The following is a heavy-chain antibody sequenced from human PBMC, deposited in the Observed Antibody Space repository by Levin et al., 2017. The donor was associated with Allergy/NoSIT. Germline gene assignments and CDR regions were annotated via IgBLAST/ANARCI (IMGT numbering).Heavy chain of an antibody. CDR2: ISWNSGSI. D-gene: IGHD6-13*01. CDR1: GFTFDDYA. Sequence: SLKISCAASGFTFDDYAMHWVRQAPGKGLEWVSGISWNSGSIGYADSVKGRFTISRDNAKNSLYLQMNSLRAEDTALYYCAKGGYSSSLRSFDYWGQGTLVTVSS. V-gene: IGHV3-9*01. J-gene: IGHJ4*02. CDR3: AKGGYSSSLRSFDY.